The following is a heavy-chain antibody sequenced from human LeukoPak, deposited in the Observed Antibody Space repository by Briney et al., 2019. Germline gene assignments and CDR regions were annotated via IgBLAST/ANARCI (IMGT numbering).Heavy chain of an antibody. CDR1: GGFMRSYY. CDR3: ARDRCSGGSCHSDY. V-gene: IGHV4-59*01. J-gene: IGHJ4*02. Sequence: SETLSLTCTVSGGFMRSYYWSWIRQPPGKGLEWIGYIYYSGSTNYNPSLKSRVTISVDTSKNQFSLKLSSVTAGDTAVYYCARDRCSGGSCHSDYWGQGTLVTVSS. D-gene: IGHD2-15*01. CDR2: IYYSGST.